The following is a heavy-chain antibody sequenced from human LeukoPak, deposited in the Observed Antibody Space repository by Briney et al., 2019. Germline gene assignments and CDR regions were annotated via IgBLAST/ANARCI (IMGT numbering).Heavy chain of an antibody. Sequence: CRVTMSVDTSKNQFSLKLSSVTAADTAVYYCARDYYGSGTAGAFDIWGQGTMVTVSS. V-gene: IGHV4-4*06. J-gene: IGHJ3*02. D-gene: IGHD3-10*01. CDR3: ARDYYGSGTAGAFDI.